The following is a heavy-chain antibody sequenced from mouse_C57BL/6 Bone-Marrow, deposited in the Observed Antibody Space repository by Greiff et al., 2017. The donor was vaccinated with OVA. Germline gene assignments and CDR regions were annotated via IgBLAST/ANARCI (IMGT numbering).Heavy chain of an antibody. CDR2: INPSTGGT. CDR1: GYSFTGYY. V-gene: IGHV1-42*01. J-gene: IGHJ1*03. CDR3: ARDGNWGYFDV. Sequence: EVQLQQSGPELVKPGASVKISCKASGYSFTGYYMNWVKQSPEKSLEWIGEINPSTGGTTYNQKFKAKATLTVDKSSSTAYMQLKSLTSEDSAVYYCARDGNWGYFDVWGTGTTVTVSS. D-gene: IGHD2-1*01.